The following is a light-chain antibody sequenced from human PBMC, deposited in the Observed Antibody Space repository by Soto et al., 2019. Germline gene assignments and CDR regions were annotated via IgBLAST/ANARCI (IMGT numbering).Light chain of an antibody. CDR1: QGISNR. CDR3: LHYRSFPRT. V-gene: IGKV1-17*03. Sequence: DIQMTQSPSAVSASVGDRVIITCRASQGISNRLAWFQQKPGTVPKRLIYGASFLETGVPSRFSGGGSGPEFSLTITSLQAEDFETYYCLHYRSFPRTFGQGTKVDIK. J-gene: IGKJ1*01. CDR2: GAS.